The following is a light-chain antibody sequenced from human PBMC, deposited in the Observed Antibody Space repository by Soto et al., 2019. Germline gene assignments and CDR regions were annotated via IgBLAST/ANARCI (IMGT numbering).Light chain of an antibody. Sequence: DIQMTQSPSSLSASVGDRVTITCRASQGISSFLAWFQQKPGKAPKSLIYDASTLQSGVSSRFSGSGSDTHFPPTIRSLQPEDFATYYCQQYHSYPASFGQGNKVEIK. CDR3: QQYHSYPAS. CDR1: QGISSF. V-gene: IGKV1-16*01. CDR2: DAS. J-gene: IGKJ1*01.